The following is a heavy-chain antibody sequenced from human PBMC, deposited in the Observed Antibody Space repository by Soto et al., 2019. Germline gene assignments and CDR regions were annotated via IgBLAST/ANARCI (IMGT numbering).Heavy chain of an antibody. Sequence: QVQLVQSGAEVKKPGASVKVSCKASGYTFTRYDINWVRQATGQGLEWMGWMNPNSGNTGYAQKFQGRVTMTRNTSISTAYMELRGLGAEDTAVYYCARAKPSYGMDVWGQGTTVTVSS. CDR3: ARAKPSYGMDV. J-gene: IGHJ6*02. CDR2: MNPNSGNT. V-gene: IGHV1-8*01. CDR1: GYTFTRYD.